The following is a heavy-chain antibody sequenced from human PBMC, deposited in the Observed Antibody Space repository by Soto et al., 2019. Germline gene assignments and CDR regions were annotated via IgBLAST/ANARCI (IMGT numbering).Heavy chain of an antibody. CDR2: IKPDGSET. V-gene: IGHV3-7*05. CDR3: TKAER. CDR1: GFIFSGRW. Sequence: PGGSLRLSCAASGFIFSGRWMGWVRQAPGKGLEWVGNIKPDGSETYYVDSVRGRFTISRDNAENSLYLQMNSLGVEDTAVYYYTKAERWGQGTLVTVSS. J-gene: IGHJ4*01.